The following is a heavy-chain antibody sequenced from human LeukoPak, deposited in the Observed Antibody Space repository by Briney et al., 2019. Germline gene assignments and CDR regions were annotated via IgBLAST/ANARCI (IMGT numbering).Heavy chain of an antibody. V-gene: IGHV3-66*01. CDR1: GFTVSSNY. Sequence: GGSLRLSCAASGFTVSSNYMSWVRQAPGKGLEWVSVIYSGGSTYYADSVKGRFTISRDNAKNSLYLQMNSLRAEDTAVYYCARDPEDYCSGGSCYSNPYYYYYGMDVWGQGTTVTVSS. CDR3: ARDPEDYCSGGSCYSNPYYYYYGMDV. J-gene: IGHJ6*02. D-gene: IGHD2-15*01. CDR2: IYSGGST.